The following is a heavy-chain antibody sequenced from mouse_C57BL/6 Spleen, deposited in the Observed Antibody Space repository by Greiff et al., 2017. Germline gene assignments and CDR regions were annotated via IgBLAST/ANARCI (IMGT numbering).Heavy chain of an antibody. Sequence: VKLQESGAELVKPGASVKLSCKASGYTFTSYWMHWVKQRPGRGLEWIGRIDPNSGGTKYNEKFKSKATLTVDKPSSTAYMQLSSLTSEDSAVYYCASEDYDYWGQGTLVTVSA. V-gene: IGHV1-72*01. CDR3: ASEDYDY. CDR1: GYTFTSYW. CDR2: IDPNSGGT. D-gene: IGHD2-4*01. J-gene: IGHJ3*01.